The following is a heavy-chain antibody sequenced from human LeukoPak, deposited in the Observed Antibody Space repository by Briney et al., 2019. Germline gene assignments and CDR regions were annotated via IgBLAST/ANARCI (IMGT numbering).Heavy chain of an antibody. D-gene: IGHD4-17*01. CDR3: ARAGNYYGDYDY. CDR2: ISGDSSYT. Sequence: GGSLRLSCAASGFTFSDYYMSWIRQAPGKGLEWVSYISGDSSYTNYADSVKGRFTISRDNAKNSLYLQMNSLRADDTAVYYCARAGNYYGDYDYWGQGTLVTVSS. CDR1: GFTFSDYY. V-gene: IGHV3-11*05. J-gene: IGHJ4*02.